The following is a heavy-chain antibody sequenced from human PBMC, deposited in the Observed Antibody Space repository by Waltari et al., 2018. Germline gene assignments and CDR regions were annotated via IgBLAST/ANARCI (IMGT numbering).Heavy chain of an antibody. Sequence: QVQLVQSGAEVKKPGSSVKVSCKASGGTFSSYAISWVRQAPGQGLEWMGRISPIFGTANYARKFQGRVTITADKSTSTAYMELSSLRSEDTAVYYCARDLRVTTSYYYYYGMDVWGQGTTVTVSS. CDR3: ARDLRVTTSYYYYYGMDV. CDR1: GGTFSSYA. CDR2: ISPIFGTA. J-gene: IGHJ6*02. D-gene: IGHD4-17*01. V-gene: IGHV1-69*08.